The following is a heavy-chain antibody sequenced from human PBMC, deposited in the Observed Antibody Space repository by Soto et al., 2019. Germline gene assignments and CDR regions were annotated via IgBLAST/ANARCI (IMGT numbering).Heavy chain of an antibody. J-gene: IGHJ4*02. CDR1: GGSFSGDY. V-gene: IGHV4-34*01. Sequence: SETLSLTCAVYGGSFSGDYWSWIRQTPGKGLEWIGEINHSGSTNYNPSLKSRVTISVDTSKNQFSLKLSSVTAADTAVYYCARVRITIFGVVIIGFDYWAQGTLVTVSS. D-gene: IGHD3-3*01. CDR3: ARVRITIFGVVIIGFDY. CDR2: INHSGST.